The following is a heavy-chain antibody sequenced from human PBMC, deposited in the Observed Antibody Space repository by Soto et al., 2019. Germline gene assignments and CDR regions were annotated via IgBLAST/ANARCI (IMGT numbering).Heavy chain of an antibody. V-gene: IGHV1-8*01. D-gene: IGHD6-6*01. J-gene: IGHJ6*03. CDR2: MNPNSGNT. CDR3: ARVFKAARRAYYYYYYMDV. Sequence: ASVKVSCKASGYTFTSYDINWVRQATGQGLEWMGWMNPNSGNTGYAQKFQGRVTMTRNTSISTAYMELSSLRSEDTAVYYCARVFKAARRAYYYYYYMDVWGKGTTVTVSS. CDR1: GYTFTSYD.